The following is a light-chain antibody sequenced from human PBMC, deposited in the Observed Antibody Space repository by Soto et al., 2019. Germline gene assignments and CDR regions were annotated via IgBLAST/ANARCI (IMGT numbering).Light chain of an antibody. CDR2: KAS. V-gene: IGKV1-5*03. CDR1: QSISSW. J-gene: IGKJ2*01. Sequence: DIQMTQSPSTLSASVGDRVTITCRASQSISSWLAWYQQKPGKAPKLLIYKASSLESGVPSRFSGSGSGTQFTLNISSLQPDDFATYCCQQYNSYPYTFGQGTKRQIK. CDR3: QQYNSYPYT.